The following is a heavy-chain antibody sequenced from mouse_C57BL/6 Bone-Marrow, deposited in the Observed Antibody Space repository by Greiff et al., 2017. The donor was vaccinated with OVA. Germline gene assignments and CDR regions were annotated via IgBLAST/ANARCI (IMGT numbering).Heavy chain of an antibody. V-gene: IGHV5-17*01. CDR2: ISSGSSTI. J-gene: IGHJ3*01. CDR3: ARSLFSAWFAY. Sequence: EVNVVESGGGLVKPGGSLKLSCAASGFTFSDYGMHWVRPAPEKGLEWVAYISSGSSTIYYADTVKGRFTISRDNAKNTLFLQMTRLRSEDTAMYYCARSLFSAWFAYWGQGTLVTVSA. D-gene: IGHD3-1*01. CDR1: GFTFSDYG.